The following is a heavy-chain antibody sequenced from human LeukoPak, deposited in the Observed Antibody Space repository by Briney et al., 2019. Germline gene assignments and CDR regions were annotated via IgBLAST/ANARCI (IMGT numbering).Heavy chain of an antibody. V-gene: IGHV4-34*01. CDR2: INHSGST. CDR1: GGSFSGYY. J-gene: IGHJ4*02. CDR3: ARAWYGEGWDGYYFDY. D-gene: IGHD4-17*01. Sequence: SETLSLTCAVYGGSFSGYYWSWIRQPPGKGLEWIGEINHSGSTNYNPSLKTRVTISVDTSKNQFSLQLNSVTPVDPAGSYCARAWYGEGWDGYYFDYWGQGTLVTVSS.